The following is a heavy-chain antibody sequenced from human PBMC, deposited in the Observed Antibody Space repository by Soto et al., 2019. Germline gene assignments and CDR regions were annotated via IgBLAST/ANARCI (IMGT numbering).Heavy chain of an antibody. J-gene: IGHJ6*02. CDR1: GDSVSSNSAA. CDR3: ARDRGIAAAGYYYYYYGMDV. CDR2: TYYRSKWYN. Sequence: SQTLSLTGAISGDSVSSNSAAWNWIRQSPSRGLEWLGRTYYRSKWYNDYAVSVKSRITINPDTSKNQFSLQLNSVTPEDTAVYYCARDRGIAAAGYYYYYYGMDVWGQGTTVTVSS. V-gene: IGHV6-1*01. D-gene: IGHD6-13*01.